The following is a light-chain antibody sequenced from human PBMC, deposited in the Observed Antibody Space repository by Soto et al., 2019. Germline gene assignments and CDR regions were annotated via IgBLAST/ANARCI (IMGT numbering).Light chain of an antibody. CDR2: GAS. Sequence: EIVLTQSPGTLSLSPGERATLSCRASQRVTSSYLAWYQQKPGQAPRLLIYGASNTATGIPDRFSGSGSGTDFTLTISRLEPDDCAVYYCQQYGSSPRFGQGTKVEIK. V-gene: IGKV3-20*01. J-gene: IGKJ1*01. CDR3: QQYGSSPR. CDR1: QRVTSSY.